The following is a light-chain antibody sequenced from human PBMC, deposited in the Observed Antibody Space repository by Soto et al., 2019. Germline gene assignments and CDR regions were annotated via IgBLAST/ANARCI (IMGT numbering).Light chain of an antibody. V-gene: IGLV4-69*01. Sequence: QLVLTQSPSASASLGASVTLTCTLSSGHSSYAIAWHQQQPEKGPRYLMKLNSDGSHRKGDGIPDRFSGSSSGAERHLTISSLQSEDEADYCCQTWGTGASLVFGTGTKLTVL. J-gene: IGLJ1*01. CDR1: SGHSSYA. CDR2: LNSDGSH. CDR3: QTWGTGASLV.